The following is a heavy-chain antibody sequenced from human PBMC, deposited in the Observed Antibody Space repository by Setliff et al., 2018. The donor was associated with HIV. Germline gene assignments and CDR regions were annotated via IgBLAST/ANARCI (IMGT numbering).Heavy chain of an antibody. CDR3: ARNPQPTGTPDYYYYYYMDV. J-gene: IGHJ6*03. V-gene: IGHV1-24*01. CDR2: FDPEDGNT. Sequence: ASVKVSCKVSGYTLTELSRRWVRQAPGKGLEWMGGFDPEDGNTIYAQKFQGRVTMTADTSTDTAYMELSSLRSEDTAGYYCARNPQPTGTPDYYYYYYMDVWSKGTTVTVSS. CDR1: GYTLTELS. D-gene: IGHD1-1*01.